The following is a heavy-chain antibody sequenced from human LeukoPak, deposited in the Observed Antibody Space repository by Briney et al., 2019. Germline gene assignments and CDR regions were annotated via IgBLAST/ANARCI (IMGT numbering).Heavy chain of an antibody. D-gene: IGHD1-26*01. Sequence: GGSLRLSCAASGFTFSNYAMSWVRQAPGKGLEWVSTISGPGSSTYSADSVKGRFTISRDNSKNTLYLQMNSLRAEDTAVYYCARGGSYLSAFDIWGQGTMVTVSS. CDR2: ISGPGSST. CDR3: ARGGSYLSAFDI. J-gene: IGHJ3*02. CDR1: GFTFSNYA. V-gene: IGHV3-23*01.